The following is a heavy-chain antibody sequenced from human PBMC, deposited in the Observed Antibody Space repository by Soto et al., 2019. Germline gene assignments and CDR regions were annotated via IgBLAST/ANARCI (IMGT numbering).Heavy chain of an antibody. D-gene: IGHD5-18*01. CDR1: VFPFSNYA. J-gene: IGHJ6*02. Sequence: SVRLSCSASVFPFSNYAMHWVHPAPGKGLEWVAVISYDGSDKYNANSVKGRFTISRDNSKNTLYLQMNRLRAEDTAVYYCARDTGPNGYNYYYFGMDVWGQGTTVTVSS. V-gene: IGHV3-30-3*01. CDR2: ISYDGSDK. CDR3: ARDTGPNGYNYYYFGMDV.